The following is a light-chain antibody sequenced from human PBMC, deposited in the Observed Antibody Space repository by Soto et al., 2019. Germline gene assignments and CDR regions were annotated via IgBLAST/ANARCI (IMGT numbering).Light chain of an antibody. J-gene: IGKJ1*01. CDR2: GAS. CDR3: QQYNKWPSWT. CDR1: QSVGRD. V-gene: IGKV3-15*01. Sequence: IMMTQSPVTLSVSPGERATLSCRASQSVGRDLAWYQQKPGQAPRLLIYGASTRATGIPARFSGSGSGTELSLTISSLQSEDLAVYYCQQYNKWPSWTFGQGTKVEIK.